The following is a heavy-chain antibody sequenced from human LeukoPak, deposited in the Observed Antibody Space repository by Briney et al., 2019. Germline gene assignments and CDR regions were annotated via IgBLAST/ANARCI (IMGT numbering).Heavy chain of an antibody. Sequence: GASVKVSCKASGYTFTGYYVHWVRQAPGQGLEWMGWINPNSGGTNYAQKFQGRVTMTRDTSISTAYMELSRLRSDDTAVYYCARSYSSGWADDAFDIWGQGTMVTVSS. V-gene: IGHV1-2*02. CDR2: INPNSGGT. J-gene: IGHJ3*02. CDR1: GYTFTGYY. D-gene: IGHD6-19*01. CDR3: ARSYSSGWADDAFDI.